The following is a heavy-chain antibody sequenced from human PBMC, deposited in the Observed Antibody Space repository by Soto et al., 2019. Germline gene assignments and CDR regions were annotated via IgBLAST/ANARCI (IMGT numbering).Heavy chain of an antibody. Sequence: GGSLRLSCAASGFTFSSYGMHWVRQAPGKGLEWVAVISYDGSNKYHADSVKGRFTISRDNSKNTLYLQMNSLRAEDTAVYYCAKDSTMTTTHYYYYGMDVWGQGTTVTVSS. J-gene: IGHJ6*02. CDR2: ISYDGSNK. D-gene: IGHD4-17*01. CDR3: AKDSTMTTTHYYYYGMDV. CDR1: GFTFSSYG. V-gene: IGHV3-30*18.